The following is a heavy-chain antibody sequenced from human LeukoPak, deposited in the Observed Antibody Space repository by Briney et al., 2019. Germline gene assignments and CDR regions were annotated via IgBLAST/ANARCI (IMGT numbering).Heavy chain of an antibody. Sequence: GGSLRLSCTASGFTYSNYAMNWVRQAPGKGLEWVSAISGSGGSTYYADSVKGRFTISRDNSKNTLYLQMNSLRAEDTAVYYCAKMPYGSGSSYYFDYWGQGTLVTVSS. CDR3: AKMPYGSGSSYYFDY. V-gene: IGHV3-23*01. CDR2: ISGSGGST. D-gene: IGHD3-10*01. J-gene: IGHJ4*02. CDR1: GFTYSNYA.